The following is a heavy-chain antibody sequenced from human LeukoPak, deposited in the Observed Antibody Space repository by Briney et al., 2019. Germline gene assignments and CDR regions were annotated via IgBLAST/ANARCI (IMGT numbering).Heavy chain of an antibody. J-gene: IGHJ5*02. D-gene: IGHD5-18*01. CDR3: ARGGYPGWSDP. CDR2: INHSGST. Sequence: SETLSLTCAGYGGSFSGYYWSWIRQPPGKGLEWIGEINHSGSTNYNPCLKSRVTISVDTSKNQFSLKLSSVTAADTAVYYCARGGYPGWSDPWGQGTLVTVSS. CDR1: GGSFSGYY. V-gene: IGHV4-34*01.